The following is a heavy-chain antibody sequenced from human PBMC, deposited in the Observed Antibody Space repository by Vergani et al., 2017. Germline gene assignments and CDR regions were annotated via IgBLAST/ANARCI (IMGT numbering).Heavy chain of an antibody. V-gene: IGHV3-21*01. D-gene: IGHD2-2*01. CDR2: ISSSSSYI. CDR3: AKAAAYCSSTSCRSYYYYYMDV. CDR1: GFTFSSYS. Sequence: EVQLVESGGGLVKPGGSLRLSCAASGFTFSSYSMNWVRQAPGKGLEWVSSISSSSSYIYYADSVKGRFTISRDNAKNSLYLQMNSLRAEDTAVYYCAKAAAYCSSTSCRSYYYYYMDVWGKGTTVTVSS. J-gene: IGHJ6*03.